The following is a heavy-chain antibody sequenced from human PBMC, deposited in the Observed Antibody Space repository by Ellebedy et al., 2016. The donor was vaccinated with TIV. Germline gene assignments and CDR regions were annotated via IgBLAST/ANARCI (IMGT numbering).Heavy chain of an antibody. CDR2: IYPGDSDT. Sequence: GESLKISCKGSGYSFTSYWIGWVRQMPGKGLEWMGIIYPGDSDTRYSPSFQGQVTISADKSISTAYLQWSSLKASDNAMYYCARLGIRQAYYYDSSGYYADYWGQGTLVTVSS. D-gene: IGHD3-22*01. J-gene: IGHJ4*02. V-gene: IGHV5-51*01. CDR3: ARLGIRQAYYYDSSGYYADY. CDR1: GYSFTSYW.